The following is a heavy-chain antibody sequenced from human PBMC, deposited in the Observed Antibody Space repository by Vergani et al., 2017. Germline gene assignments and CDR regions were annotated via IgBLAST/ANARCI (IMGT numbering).Heavy chain of an antibody. CDR2: IKQDGSEK. D-gene: IGHD6-25*01. CDR1: GFIFSSYW. V-gene: IGHV3-7*03. CDR3: ARDPRLDAFDI. J-gene: IGHJ3*02. Sequence: EVQLVESGGGLVQPGGSLRLSCAASGFIFSSYWMSWVRQAPGKGLEWVANIKQDGSEKYYVDSVKGRFTISRDNAKNALYLQMNSLRAEVTAVYYCARDPRLDAFDIWGQGTMVTVSS.